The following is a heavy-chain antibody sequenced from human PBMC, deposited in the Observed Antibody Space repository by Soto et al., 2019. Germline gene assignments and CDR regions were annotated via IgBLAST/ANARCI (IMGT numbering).Heavy chain of an antibody. CDR1: GGSISSYY. CDR3: ATYYDSSGYYPGRNDAFDI. Sequence: QVQLQESGPGLVKPSETLSLTCTVSGGSISSYYWSWIRQPPGKGLEWIGYIYYSGSTNYNPSLKSRVTISVDTSKNQFSLKLSSVTAADTAVYYCATYYDSSGYYPGRNDAFDIWGQGTMVTVSS. CDR2: IYYSGST. J-gene: IGHJ3*02. D-gene: IGHD3-22*01. V-gene: IGHV4-59*01.